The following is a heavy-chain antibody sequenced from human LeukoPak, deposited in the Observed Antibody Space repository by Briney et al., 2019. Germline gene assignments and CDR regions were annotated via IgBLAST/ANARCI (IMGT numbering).Heavy chain of an antibody. CDR1: GFTFSSYA. V-gene: IGHV3-30-3*01. D-gene: IGHD6-19*01. CDR2: ISHDGSNE. CDR3: VRDSGGWPFAY. Sequence: PGGSLRLSCAASGFTFSSYAMHWVRQAPGKGLEWVAVISHDGSNEYYAESMKGRFTISRDNSKDTLYLQMNSLVAAATAVYDCVRDSGGWPFAYWGQGTLVTVSS. J-gene: IGHJ4*02.